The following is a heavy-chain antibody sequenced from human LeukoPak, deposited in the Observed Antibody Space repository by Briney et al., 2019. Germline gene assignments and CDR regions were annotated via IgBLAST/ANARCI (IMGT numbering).Heavy chain of an antibody. CDR3: AREEGIAAAVTGY. CDR2: IYYSGST. D-gene: IGHD6-13*01. J-gene: IGHJ4*02. Sequence: PSETLSLTCTVSGGSISSSSYYWGWIRQPPGKGLEWIGSIYYSGSTYYNPSLKSRVTISVDTSKNQFSLKLSSVTAADTAVYYCAREEGIAAAVTGYWGQGTLVTVSS. CDR1: GGSISSSSYY. V-gene: IGHV4-39*02.